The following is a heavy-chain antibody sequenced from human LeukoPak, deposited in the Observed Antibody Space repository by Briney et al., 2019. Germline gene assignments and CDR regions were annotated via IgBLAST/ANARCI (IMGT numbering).Heavy chain of an antibody. CDR3: ARDQGEDSGTYFRYYYYYYLDV. CDR1: GGSISSYY. V-gene: IGHV4-4*07. CDR2: IYSSGNT. J-gene: IGHJ6*03. D-gene: IGHD1-26*01. Sequence: SQTLSLTCTVSGGSISSYYWNWNRQPAGKGLEWIGRIYSSGNTNYNPSLKSRVSMSVDTSKNQFSPKLRSVTAADTAVYYCARDQGEDSGTYFRYYYYYYLDVWGKGTTVTVSS.